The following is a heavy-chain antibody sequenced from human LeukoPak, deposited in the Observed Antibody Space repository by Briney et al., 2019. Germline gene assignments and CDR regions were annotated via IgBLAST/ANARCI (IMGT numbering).Heavy chain of an antibody. V-gene: IGHV3-23*01. CDR3: AKRGVVIRVILVGFHKEAYYFDS. CDR1: GITFSNYG. D-gene: IGHD3-22*01. Sequence: GGSLRLSCAVSGITFSNYGMSWVRQAPGKGPEWVAGICGGGGSEYYADAVKGRFTISRDNPKNTLYLQMNSLRVEDTAVYFCAKRGVVIRVILVGFHKEAYYFDSWGQGALVTVSS. CDR2: ICGGGGSE. J-gene: IGHJ4*02.